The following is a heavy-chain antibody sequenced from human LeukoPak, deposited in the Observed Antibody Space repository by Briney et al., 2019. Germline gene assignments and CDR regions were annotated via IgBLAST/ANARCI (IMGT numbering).Heavy chain of an antibody. V-gene: IGHV4-59*01. Sequence: PSETLSLTCTVSGDSINSYYWNWIRQPPGKGLEWIGYGHYTGSTYKNPSLNSRVAFSVDTSKNQFSLKLSSVTAADTAVYYCASWGEHSALRVHAFDIWGQGTMVTVSS. CDR3: ASWGEHSALRVHAFDI. CDR1: GDSINSYY. CDR2: GHYTGST. J-gene: IGHJ3*02. D-gene: IGHD3-10*01.